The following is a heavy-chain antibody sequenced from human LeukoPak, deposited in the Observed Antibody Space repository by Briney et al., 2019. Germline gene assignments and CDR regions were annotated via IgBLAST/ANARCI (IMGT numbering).Heavy chain of an antibody. CDR3: ASASEYSSSSTY. CDR2: INPNSGGT. J-gene: IGHJ4*02. Sequence: ASVKVSCKASGYTFTGYYMHWVRQAPGQGLEWMGWINPNSGGTNYAQKFQGRVTMTRDTSTSTAYMELSRLRSDDTAVYYCASASEYSSSSTYWGQGTLVTVSS. V-gene: IGHV1-2*02. CDR1: GYTFTGYY. D-gene: IGHD6-6*01.